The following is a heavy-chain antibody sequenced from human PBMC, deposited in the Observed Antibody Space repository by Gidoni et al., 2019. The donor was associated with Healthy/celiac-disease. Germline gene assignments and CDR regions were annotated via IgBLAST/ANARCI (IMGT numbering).Heavy chain of an antibody. CDR1: GGSISSSSYY. D-gene: IGHD5-12*01. Sequence: QLQLQESGPGLVKPSETLSLTCTVSGGSISSSSYYWGWIRQPPGKGLEWIGSIYYSGSTYYNPSLKSRVTISVDTSKNQFSLKLSSVTAPDTAVYYCARHPEGDGYNYFDYWGQGTLVTVSS. J-gene: IGHJ4*02. CDR3: ARHPEGDGYNYFDY. CDR2: IYYSGST. V-gene: IGHV4-39*01.